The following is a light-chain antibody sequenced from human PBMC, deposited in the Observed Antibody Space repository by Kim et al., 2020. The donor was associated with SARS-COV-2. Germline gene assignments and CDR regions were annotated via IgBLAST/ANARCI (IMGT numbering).Light chain of an antibody. CDR1: QSINNN. Sequence: EIVMTQSAATLSVSPGERVTLSCRASQSINNNLVWYQQKPGRAPRVLIYDASIRATGIPARFSGRGSGTDFTLSITSLQSEDFAVYYCQQYENWPRTFGQGTKVDIK. J-gene: IGKJ1*01. CDR3: QQYENWPRT. V-gene: IGKV3-15*01. CDR2: DAS.